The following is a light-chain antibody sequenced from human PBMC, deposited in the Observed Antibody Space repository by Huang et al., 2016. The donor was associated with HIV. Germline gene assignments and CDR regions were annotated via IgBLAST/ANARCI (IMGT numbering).Light chain of an antibody. CDR1: QSISTS. CDR3: QQSFSSPPT. CDR2: AAS. Sequence: DIQMTQSPSSLSASVGDRATITCRASQSISTSLNWYQQKPGKVPELLIYAASTLQSGVPSRFSGWGSGTDFTLTISTLQPADFATYYCQQSFSSPPTFGGGTRVEIK. V-gene: IGKV1-39*01. J-gene: IGKJ4*01.